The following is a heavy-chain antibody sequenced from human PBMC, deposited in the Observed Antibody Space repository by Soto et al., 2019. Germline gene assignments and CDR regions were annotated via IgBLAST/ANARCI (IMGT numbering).Heavy chain of an antibody. CDR2: TYYSGST. D-gene: IGHD2-2*01. CDR3: ARSVVVVPSLFCMDV. Sequence: QVQLQESGPGLVKPSETLSLTCTVSGGSISSYYWSWIRQPPGKGLEWIGYTYYSGSTNYNPSLKSRFTISVDTSKNQFTLKLSSVTAADTAVYYCARSVVVVPSLFCMDVWGKGTTVTVSS. V-gene: IGHV4-59*08. CDR1: GGSISSYY. J-gene: IGHJ6*03.